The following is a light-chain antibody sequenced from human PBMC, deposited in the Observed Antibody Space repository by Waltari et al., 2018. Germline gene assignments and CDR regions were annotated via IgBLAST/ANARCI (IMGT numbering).Light chain of an antibody. J-gene: IGKJ5*01. Sequence: DIQMTQSPSSLSASVGDRVTITCRASQSISNYLNWCQQKPGKAPKLLIFAASSLQSWVPSRFSGSGSGTDFILTISSLQPEDFATYYCQQSYSTPITFGQGTRLEIK. CDR3: QQSYSTPIT. CDR1: QSISNY. V-gene: IGKV1-39*01. CDR2: AAS.